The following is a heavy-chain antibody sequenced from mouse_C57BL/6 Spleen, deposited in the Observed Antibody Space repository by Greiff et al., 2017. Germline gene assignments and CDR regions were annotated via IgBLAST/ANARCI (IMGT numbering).Heavy chain of an antibody. V-gene: IGHV1-9*01. J-gene: IGHJ2*01. CDR1: GYTFTGYW. D-gene: IGHD2-1*01. Sequence: QVQLQQSGAELMKPGASVKLSCKATGYTFTGYWIEWVKQRPGHGLEWIGEILPGSGSTNYNEKFKGKATFTADTSSNTAYMQLSSLTTEDSAIYYCARGRLIYYGNYDYYFDYWGQGTTLTVSS. CDR2: ILPGSGST. CDR3: ARGRLIYYGNYDYYFDY.